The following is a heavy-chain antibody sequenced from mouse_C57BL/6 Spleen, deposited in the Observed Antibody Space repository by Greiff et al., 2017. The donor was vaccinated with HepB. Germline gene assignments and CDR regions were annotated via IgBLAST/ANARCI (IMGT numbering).Heavy chain of an antibody. CDR1: GYAFSSYW. D-gene: IGHD2-4*01. Sequence: VQLQQSGAELVKPGASVKISCKASGYAFSSYWMNWVKQRPGKGLEWIGQIYPGDGDTTYNGKFKGKATLTADKSSRTAYMQLSSLTSEDSAVYFCARSVHYDYDYLDYWGQGTTLTVSS. CDR3: ARSVHYDYDYLDY. V-gene: IGHV1-80*01. J-gene: IGHJ2*01. CDR2: IYPGDGDT.